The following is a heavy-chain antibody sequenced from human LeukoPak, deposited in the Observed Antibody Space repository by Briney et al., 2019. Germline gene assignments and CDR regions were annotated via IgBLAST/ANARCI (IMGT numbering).Heavy chain of an antibody. V-gene: IGHV1-18*01. J-gene: IGHJ6*02. CDR3: ARCGSYDYYYGMDV. Sequence: ASVKVSCKASGYTFTSYGISWVRQAPGQGLEWMGWISAYNGNTNYAQKLQGRVTMTTDTSTSTAYMELRSLRSGDTAVYYCARCGSYDYYYGMDVWGQGTTVTVSS. CDR2: ISAYNGNT. CDR1: GYTFTSYG. D-gene: IGHD1-26*01.